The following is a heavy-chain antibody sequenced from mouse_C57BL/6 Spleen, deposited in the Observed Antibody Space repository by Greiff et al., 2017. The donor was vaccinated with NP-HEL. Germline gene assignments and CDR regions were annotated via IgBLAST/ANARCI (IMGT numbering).Heavy chain of an antibody. Sequence: QVQLQQSGAELVRPGTSVKVSCKASGYAFTNYLIEWVKQRPGQGLEWIGVINPGSGGTNYNEKFKGKATLTADKSSSTAYMQLSSLTSEDSAVYFCARLAVVAPFDVDDWGKGTSVTVSS. V-gene: IGHV1-54*01. CDR1: GYAFTNYL. CDR2: INPGSGGT. D-gene: IGHD1-1*01. CDR3: ARLAVVAPFDVDD. J-gene: IGHJ4*01.